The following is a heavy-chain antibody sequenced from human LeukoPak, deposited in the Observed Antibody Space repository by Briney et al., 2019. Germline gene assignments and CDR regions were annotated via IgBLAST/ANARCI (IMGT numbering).Heavy chain of an antibody. CDR1: GFTFSSYG. CDR2: ISYDGSNK. D-gene: IGHD2-2*01. V-gene: IGHV3-30*03. Sequence: PGKSLRLSCAASGFTFSSYGMHWVRQAPGKGLEWVAVISYDGSNKYYVDSVKGRFTISRDNAKNSLDLQMNGLRVEDTAIYYCARLVVPPGNRGWYYEHWGQGTLVTVSS. CDR3: ARLVVPPGNRGWYYEH. J-gene: IGHJ4*02.